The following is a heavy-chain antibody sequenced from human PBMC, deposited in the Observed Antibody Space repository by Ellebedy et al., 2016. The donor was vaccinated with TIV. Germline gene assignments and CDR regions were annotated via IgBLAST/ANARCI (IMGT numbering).Heavy chain of an antibody. D-gene: IGHD2-2*01. CDR3: AKVRVSGGTSCPYYMDV. V-gene: IGHV3-23*01. CDR1: GFTFSSYA. Sequence: GESLKISCAASGFTFSSYAMSWVRQAPGKGLEWVSAISGSGDNTYYADSVKGRFTISRDNSKNTLYLQMNSLRAEDTAVYFCAKVRVSGGTSCPYYMDVWGKGTTVTVSS. CDR2: ISGSGDNT. J-gene: IGHJ6*03.